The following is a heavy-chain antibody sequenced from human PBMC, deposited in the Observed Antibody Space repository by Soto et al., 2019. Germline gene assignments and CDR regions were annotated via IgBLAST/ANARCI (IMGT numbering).Heavy chain of an antibody. CDR1: GYTFTSYG. CDR2: ISAYNGNT. V-gene: IGHV1-18*01. CDR3: ARGRTFWSGYPPRAWFDP. D-gene: IGHD3-3*01. Sequence: QVQLVQSGAEVKKPGASVKVSCKASGYTFTSYGISWVRQAPGQGLEWMGWISAYNGNTNDAQKLEGRVTMPTATSTRTPYKELRSLRSDETAEYYCARGRTFWSGYPPRAWFDPWGQGPLVTVSS. J-gene: IGHJ5*02.